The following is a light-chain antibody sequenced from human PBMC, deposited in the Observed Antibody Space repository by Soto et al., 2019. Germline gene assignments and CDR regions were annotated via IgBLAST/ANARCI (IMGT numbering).Light chain of an antibody. CDR2: KAS. Sequence: DVQMTQSPSTLSASVGDRVTITCRASQNTRTWLAWYQQKPGKAPKLLISKASTLESGVPSRFSGSGSETECTLTISSLQPDDFATYFCQQYNSYSGRTFGQGTKVEIK. CDR1: QNTRTW. CDR3: QQYNSYSGRT. J-gene: IGKJ1*01. V-gene: IGKV1-5*03.